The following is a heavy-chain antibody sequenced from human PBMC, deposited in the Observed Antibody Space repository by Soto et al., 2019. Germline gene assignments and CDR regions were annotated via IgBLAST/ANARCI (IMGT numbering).Heavy chain of an antibody. CDR2: IIPIFGTA. Sequence: ASVKVSCRASGGTFSSYAISWVRQAPGQGLEWMGGIIPIFGTANYAQKFQGRVTITADESTSTAYMELSSLRSEDTAVYYCASMAMVRGVIFNYGMDVWGQGTTVTVSS. CDR3: ASMAMVRGVIFNYGMDV. J-gene: IGHJ6*02. CDR1: GGTFSSYA. V-gene: IGHV1-69*13. D-gene: IGHD3-10*01.